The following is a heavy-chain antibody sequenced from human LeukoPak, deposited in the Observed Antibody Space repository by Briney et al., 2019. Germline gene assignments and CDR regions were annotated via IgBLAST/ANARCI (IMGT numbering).Heavy chain of an antibody. CDR1: GGSLSGYY. J-gene: IGHJ5*02. CDR2: INHSGST. D-gene: IGHD3-22*01. Sequence: PSETLSLTCAVYGGSLSGYYWSWIRQPPGKGLEWIGEINHSGSTNYNPSLKSRVTISVDTSKNQFSLKLSSVTAADTAVYYCAGVKVVVITFWFDPWGQGTLVTVSS. CDR3: AGVKVVVITFWFDP. V-gene: IGHV4-34*01.